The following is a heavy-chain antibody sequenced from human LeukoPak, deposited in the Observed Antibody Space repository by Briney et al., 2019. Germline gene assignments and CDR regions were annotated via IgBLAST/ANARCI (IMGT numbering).Heavy chain of an antibody. CDR2: IYYTET. CDR3: ATRKLGNDY. D-gene: IGHD7-27*01. Sequence: SPSETLSLTCTVSGGSVSNYYWSWIRQSPGKGLEWIGYIYYTETSYNPSLKSRVTISADTSKNQFSLKLYSVTAADTAVYYCATRKLGNDYWGQGTLVTVSS. CDR1: GGSVSNYY. J-gene: IGHJ4*02. V-gene: IGHV4-59*02.